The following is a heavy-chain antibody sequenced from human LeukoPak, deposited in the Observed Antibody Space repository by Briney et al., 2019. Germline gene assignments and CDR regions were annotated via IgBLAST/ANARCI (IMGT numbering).Heavy chain of an antibody. CDR1: GGSFSGYY. Sequence: SETLSLTCAVYGGSFSGYYWSWIRQPPGKGLEWIGEINHSGSTNYNPSLKSRVTISVDTSKNQFSLKLSSVTAADTAVYYCARGQGGNFGLNWFDPWGQGTLVTVSS. CDR2: INHSGST. J-gene: IGHJ5*02. CDR3: ARGQGGNFGLNWFDP. V-gene: IGHV4-34*01. D-gene: IGHD4-23*01.